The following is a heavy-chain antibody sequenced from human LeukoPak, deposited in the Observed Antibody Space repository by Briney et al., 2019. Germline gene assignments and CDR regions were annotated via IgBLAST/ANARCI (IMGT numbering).Heavy chain of an antibody. Sequence: PWGSLRLSCAASGFTVSDNHMSWVRQPPGKGLEWVSFIYTGTNTYYADSVKGRFTNSRDNSKNTLDLQMDSLEVEDTAVYFCARDGGSGIRYDNNIYYGMDVWGQGTTVTVSS. CDR1: GFTVSDNH. V-gene: IGHV3-53*01. J-gene: IGHJ6*02. CDR2: IYTGTNT. CDR3: ARDGGSGIRYDNNIYYGMDV. D-gene: IGHD3-16*01.